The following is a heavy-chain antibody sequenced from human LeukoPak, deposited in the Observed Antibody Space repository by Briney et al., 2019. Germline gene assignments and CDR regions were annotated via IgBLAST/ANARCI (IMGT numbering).Heavy chain of an antibody. CDR1: GFTFSSYS. CDR3: ATGAVTAWGMFDY. J-gene: IGHJ4*01. D-gene: IGHD2-21*02. V-gene: IGHV3-48*01. CDR2: IDSRSSSI. Sequence: GGSLRLSCAASGFTFSSYSVNWVRQAPGKGLEWVSNIDSRSSSIYYADSVKGRFTISRDNAKNSLYLQMNSLRAEDTAVYYCATGAVTAWGMFDYWGQGNLVTVSS.